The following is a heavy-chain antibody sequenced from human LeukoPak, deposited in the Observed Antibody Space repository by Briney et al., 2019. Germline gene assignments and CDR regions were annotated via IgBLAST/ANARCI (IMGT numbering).Heavy chain of an antibody. V-gene: IGHV4-39*07. CDR1: GGSISSSSYY. Sequence: SETLSLTCTVSGGSISSSSYYWGWIRQPPGKGLEWIGEINHSGSTNYNPSLKSRVTISIDTSKNQFSLKLSSVTAADTAVYYCARARRDLKDILTGYYSECFDYWGQGTLVTVSS. J-gene: IGHJ4*02. CDR2: INHSGST. D-gene: IGHD3-9*01. CDR3: ARARRDLKDILTGYYSECFDY.